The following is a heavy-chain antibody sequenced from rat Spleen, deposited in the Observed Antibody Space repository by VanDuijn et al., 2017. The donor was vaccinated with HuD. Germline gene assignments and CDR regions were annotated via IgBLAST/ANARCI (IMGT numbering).Heavy chain of an antibody. Sequence: EVQLVESGGGLVQPGRSMKLSCAASGFTFSNFPMAWVRQAPTKGLEWVATISTGGGNTYYRDSVKGRFTISRYDGKSTLYLEMDSLRSEDMATYYCIRQGYLRDWYFDFCGPGTMVTVSS. CDR2: ISTGGGNT. J-gene: IGHJ1*01. D-gene: IGHD2-5*01. CDR3: IRQGYLRDWYFDF. CDR1: GFTFSNFP. V-gene: IGHV5-25*01.